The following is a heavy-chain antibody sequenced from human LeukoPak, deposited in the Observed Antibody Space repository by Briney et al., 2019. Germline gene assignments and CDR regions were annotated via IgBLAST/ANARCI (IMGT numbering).Heavy chain of an antibody. CDR3: AHELGYYYGSGSSWFDP. CDR1: GFSLSTSGVG. J-gene: IGHJ5*02. Sequence: SGPTLVKPTQTLTLTCTFSGFSLSTSGVGVGWIRQPPGKALEWLALIYWDDDKRYSPSLKSRLTITKDTSKNQVVLTMTNMDPVDTATYYCAHELGYYYGSGSSWFDPWGQGTLVTVSS. V-gene: IGHV2-5*02. D-gene: IGHD3-10*01. CDR2: IYWDDDK.